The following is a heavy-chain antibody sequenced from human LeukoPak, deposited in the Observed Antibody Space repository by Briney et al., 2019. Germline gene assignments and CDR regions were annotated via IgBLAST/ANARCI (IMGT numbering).Heavy chain of an antibody. D-gene: IGHD3-3*01. CDR2: INHSGST. V-gene: IGHV4-34*01. J-gene: IGHJ4*02. Sequence: SETLSLTCAVYGGSFSGYYWRWIRQPPGKGLEWIGEINHSGSTNYNPSLKSRVTISVDTSKNQFSLKLSSVTAADTAVYYCARGRGTIFGVVIRPNYFDYWGQGTLVTVSS. CDR3: ARGRGTIFGVVIRPNYFDY. CDR1: GGSFSGYY.